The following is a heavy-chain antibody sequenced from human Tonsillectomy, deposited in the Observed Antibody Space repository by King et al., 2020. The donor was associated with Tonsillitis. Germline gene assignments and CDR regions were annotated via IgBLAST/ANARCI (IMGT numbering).Heavy chain of an antibody. CDR3: ARYVSGSFDY. V-gene: IGHV4-39*01. CDR1: GGSMSSSDHF. CDR2: MYYSGTT. Sequence: QLQESGPGVVKPSETLSLTCAVSGGSMSSSDHFWAWIRQPPGKGLEWIADMYYSGTTFYNPSLKSRITISGGTSENRFSLKLSSVTAADTAVYFCARYVSGSFDYWGQGALVTVSS. J-gene: IGHJ4*02. D-gene: IGHD1-26*01.